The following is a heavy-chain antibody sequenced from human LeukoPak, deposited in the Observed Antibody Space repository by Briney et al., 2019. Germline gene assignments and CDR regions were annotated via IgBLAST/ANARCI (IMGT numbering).Heavy chain of an antibody. CDR3: ARDRRGYCSAGICYHYFDY. J-gene: IGHJ4*02. V-gene: IGHV3-53*01. Sequence: GGSLRLSCAASGFSVSSNYMSWVRQAPGMGLEWVSVIYSGGNTYYADSVKGRFTISRDNSKNTLYLQMNSPRAEDTAVYYCARDRRGYCSAGICYHYFDYWGQGTLVIVSS. CDR1: GFSVSSNY. D-gene: IGHD2-15*01. CDR2: IYSGGNT.